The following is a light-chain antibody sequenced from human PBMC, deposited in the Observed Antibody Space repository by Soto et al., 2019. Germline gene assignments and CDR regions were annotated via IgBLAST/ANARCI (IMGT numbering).Light chain of an antibody. CDR2: QDS. Sequence: SYELTQPPSVSVSPGQTASITCSGDKLGDKYACWYQQKPGQSPVLVIYQDSKRPSGIPERFSGSNSGNTATLTISGTQAMEESDYYCPAWESSSSYVFGTGTKLTV. V-gene: IGLV3-1*01. J-gene: IGLJ1*01. CDR3: PAWESSSSYV. CDR1: KLGDKY.